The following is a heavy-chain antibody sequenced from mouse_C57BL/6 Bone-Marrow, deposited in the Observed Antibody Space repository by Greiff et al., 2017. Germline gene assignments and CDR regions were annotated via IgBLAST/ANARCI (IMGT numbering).Heavy chain of an antibody. CDR2: IDPYDSYT. V-gene: IGHV1-50*01. Sequence: QVQLQQPGAELVKPGASVKLSCKASGYTFTSYWMQWVKQRPGQGLEWIGEIDPYDSYTNYNQKFKGKATLTVDTSSSTAYMQLSSLTSEDAAVYYCAGGGWLDYFDYWGQGTTLTVSS. D-gene: IGHD2-3*01. CDR1: GYTFTSYW. CDR3: AGGGWLDYFDY. J-gene: IGHJ2*01.